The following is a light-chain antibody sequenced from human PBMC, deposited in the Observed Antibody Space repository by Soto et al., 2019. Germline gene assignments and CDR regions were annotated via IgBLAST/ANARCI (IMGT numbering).Light chain of an antibody. CDR3: MQTIQLPLT. Sequence: DIVMTQTPLSLSVTPGQPASISCKSSQSLLHGDTKTYLYWYLKKPGQSPQLLIYEASNRFSGVPDRFSGSGSGTDFTLKISRVEAEDVGVYYCMQTIQLPLTFGGGTKVEIK. V-gene: IGKV2D-29*02. CDR2: EAS. CDR1: QSLLHGDTKTY. J-gene: IGKJ4*01.